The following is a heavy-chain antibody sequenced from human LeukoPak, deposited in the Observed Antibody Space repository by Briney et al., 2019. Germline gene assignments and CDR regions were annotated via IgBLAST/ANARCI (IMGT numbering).Heavy chain of an antibody. V-gene: IGHV3-7*01. J-gene: IGHJ4*02. D-gene: IGHD6-6*01. CDR3: ARHSSSPFFDY. CDR1: GFTFTNYW. CDR2: IKQDGGEK. Sequence: GGSLRLSCAASGFTFTNYWMSWVRQAPGKGLEWVANIKQDGGEKYYVDSVKGRFTISRDDAKSSLYLQMNSLRPEDTAVYYCARHSSSPFFDYWGQGTLVTVSS.